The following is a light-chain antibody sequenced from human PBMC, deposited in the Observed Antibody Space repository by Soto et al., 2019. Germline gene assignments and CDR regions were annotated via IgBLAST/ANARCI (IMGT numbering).Light chain of an antibody. CDR1: SSDVGGYNY. CDR3: SSYAGSNKVV. V-gene: IGLV2-8*01. J-gene: IGLJ2*01. Sequence: QSALTQPPSASGSPGQPVTIPCTGTSSDVGGYNYVSWYQQHPGKAPKLMIYEVSKRPSGVPDRFSRSKSGNTASLTVSGLQAEDEADYYCSSYAGSNKVVFGGGTKVTV. CDR2: EVS.